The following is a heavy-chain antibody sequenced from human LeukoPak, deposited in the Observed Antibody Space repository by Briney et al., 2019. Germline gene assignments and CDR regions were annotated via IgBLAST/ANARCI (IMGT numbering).Heavy chain of an antibody. V-gene: IGHV4-34*01. CDR3: VRHGYSSGWYPNWFDP. D-gene: IGHD6-19*01. CDR1: GGSFSGYY. Sequence: SETLSLTCAVYGGSFSGYYWSWIRQPPGKGLEWIGEINHSGSTNYNPSLKSRVTISVDTSKNQFSLKLSSVTAADTAVYYCVRHGYSSGWYPNWFDPWGQGTLVTVSS. CDR2: INHSGST. J-gene: IGHJ5*02.